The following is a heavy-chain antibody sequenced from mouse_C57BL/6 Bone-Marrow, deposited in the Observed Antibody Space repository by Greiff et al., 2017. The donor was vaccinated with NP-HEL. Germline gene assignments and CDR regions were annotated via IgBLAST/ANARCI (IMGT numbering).Heavy chain of an antibody. CDR1: GYTFTDYY. Sequence: VQLQQSGAELVRPGAPVKLSCKASGYTFTDYYINWVKQRPGQGLEWIARIYPGSGNTYYNEKFKGKATLTAEKSSSTAYMQLSSLTSEDSAVYFCARSLITTVVALYAMDYWGQGTSVTVSS. J-gene: IGHJ4*01. D-gene: IGHD1-1*01. V-gene: IGHV1-76*01. CDR2: IYPGSGNT. CDR3: ARSLITTVVALYAMDY.